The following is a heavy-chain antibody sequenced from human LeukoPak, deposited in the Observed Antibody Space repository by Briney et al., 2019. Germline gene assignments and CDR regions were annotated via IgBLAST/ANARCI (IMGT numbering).Heavy chain of an antibody. J-gene: IGHJ4*02. CDR1: AFTFSRYW. D-gene: IGHD6-19*01. Sequence: GGSLRLSCAASAFTFSRYWTSWVRQAPGKGLEWVANINEDGSEKYYLDSVRGRFTISRDNAKNSLYLQMDSLRAEDTAVYYCARDWRSSGWYDYWGQGTLVTVSS. V-gene: IGHV3-7*01. CDR2: INEDGSEK. CDR3: ARDWRSSGWYDY.